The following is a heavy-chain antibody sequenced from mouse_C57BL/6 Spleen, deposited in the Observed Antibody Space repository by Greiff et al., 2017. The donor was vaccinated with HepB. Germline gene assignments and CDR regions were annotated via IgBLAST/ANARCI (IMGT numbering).Heavy chain of an antibody. CDR3: AIAPYYYGSSDEPYYYAMDY. Sequence: QVQLQQPGAELVKPGASVKMSCKASGYTFTSYWITWVKQRPGQGLEWIGDIYPGSGSTNYNEKFKSKATLTVATSSSTAYMQLSSLTSEDSAVYDCAIAPYYYGSSDEPYYYAMDYWGQGTSVTVSS. D-gene: IGHD1-1*01. J-gene: IGHJ4*01. CDR2: IYPGSGST. CDR1: GYTFTSYW. V-gene: IGHV1-55*01.